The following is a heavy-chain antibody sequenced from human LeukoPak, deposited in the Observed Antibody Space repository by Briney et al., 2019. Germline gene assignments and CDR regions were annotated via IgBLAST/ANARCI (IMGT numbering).Heavy chain of an antibody. V-gene: IGHV4-59*01. J-gene: IGHJ4*02. CDR1: GGSINRYY. CDR2: VYYSGST. D-gene: IGHD3-22*01. Sequence: SETMSLTCTVSGGSINRYYWSWNRQPPGKGLEWIGFVYYSGSTSYNPSLESRLTISVDTSKNQFSLKLSSVTAADTAVYYCARRLNYFDSSGYYFDYWGPGNLVTVSS. CDR3: ARRLNYFDSSGYYFDY.